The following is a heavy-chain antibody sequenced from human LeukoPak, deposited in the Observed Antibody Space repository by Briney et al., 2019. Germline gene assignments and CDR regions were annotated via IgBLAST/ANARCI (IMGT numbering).Heavy chain of an antibody. V-gene: IGHV3-21*01. Sequence: PGGSLRLSCAASGFTFSSYSMNWVRQAPGKGLEWVSSISSSSSYIYYADSVKGRFTISRDNAKNSLYLQMNSLRAEDTAVYYCARENDYGDYEGGDYWGQGTLVTVSS. D-gene: IGHD4-17*01. J-gene: IGHJ4*02. CDR3: ARENDYGDYEGGDY. CDR2: ISSSSSYI. CDR1: GFTFSSYS.